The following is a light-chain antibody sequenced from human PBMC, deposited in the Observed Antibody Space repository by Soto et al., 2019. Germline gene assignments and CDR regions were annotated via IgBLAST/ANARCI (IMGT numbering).Light chain of an antibody. CDR1: QTISSW. CDR3: QQYDNLPLT. V-gene: IGKV1-33*01. J-gene: IGKJ4*01. Sequence: DIQMTQSPSTLSGSVGDRVTITCRASQTISSWLAWYQQKPGKAPKLLIYDASSLETGVPSRFSGSGSGTDFTFTISSLQPEDIATYYCQQYDNLPLTSGGGTKVDLK. CDR2: DAS.